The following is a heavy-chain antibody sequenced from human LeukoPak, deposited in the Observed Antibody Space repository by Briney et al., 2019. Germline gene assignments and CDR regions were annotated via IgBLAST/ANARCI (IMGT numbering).Heavy chain of an antibody. CDR2: INPNSGGT. CDR1: GYTFTGYY. CDR3: ARGPDGRGSYFDY. D-gene: IGHD5-24*01. J-gene: IGHJ4*02. V-gene: IGHV1-2*02. Sequence: GASVKVSCKASGYTFTGYYMHWVRQAPGQGLEWMGWINPNSGGTNYAQKFQGRVTMTRDTSISTAYMELSRLRSDDTAVYYCARGPDGRGSYFDYWGQGTLVTASS.